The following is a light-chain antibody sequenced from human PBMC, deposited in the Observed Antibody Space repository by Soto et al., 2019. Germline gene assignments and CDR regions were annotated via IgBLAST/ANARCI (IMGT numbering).Light chain of an antibody. Sequence: EIVMTQTPATLSLSPGERATLSYRASQNISVYLAWYRQKPGQAPRLLIYGVSSRATGVSHRFSGSGSGTDFTLTISGLEPEDVAMYYCQHYGDSPPITFGQGTLPEIK. J-gene: IGKJ5*01. CDR3: QHYGDSPPIT. CDR2: GVS. CDR1: QNISVY. V-gene: IGKV3-20*01.